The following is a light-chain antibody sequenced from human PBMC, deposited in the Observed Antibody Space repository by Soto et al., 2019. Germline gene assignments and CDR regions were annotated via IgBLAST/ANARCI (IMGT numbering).Light chain of an antibody. V-gene: IGKV1-5*03. CDR2: KAS. Sequence: DIQMTQSPSTLSASVGDRVTITCRASQSVSGWLAWYQQSPGKAPNLLVSKASSLESGVPSRFSGSGSGTEFTLTSSSLQPDDFATYYCQHYDTYPLTFGGGTKVEIK. CDR1: QSVSGW. J-gene: IGKJ4*01. CDR3: QHYDTYPLT.